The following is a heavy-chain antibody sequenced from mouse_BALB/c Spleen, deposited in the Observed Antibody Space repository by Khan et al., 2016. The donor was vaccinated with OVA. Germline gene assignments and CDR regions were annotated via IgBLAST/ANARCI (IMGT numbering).Heavy chain of an antibody. CDR3: ARGAFGY. CDR2: IDHFNGGT. Sequence: VQLQQSGPELMKPGASVNISCKASGYSFTSYYIHWVRQSHGKSLEWIGYIDHFNGGTDYNQKFKGKATLTVDQSSSTAYMHLSSLTSEDSAVYYCARGAFGYWGQGTLVTVSA. CDR1: GYSFTSYY. V-gene: IGHV1S135*01. J-gene: IGHJ3*01.